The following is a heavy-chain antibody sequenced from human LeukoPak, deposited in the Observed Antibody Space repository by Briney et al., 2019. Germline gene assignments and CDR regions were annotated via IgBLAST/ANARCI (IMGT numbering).Heavy chain of an antibody. D-gene: IGHD3-22*01. CDR2: INHSGST. Sequence: SKTLSLTCAVYGGSFSGYYWSWIRQPPGKGLEWIGEINHSGSTNYNPSLKSRVTISVDTSKNQFSLKLSSVTAADTAVYYCARVPAYYYDSSGYNNYWGQGTLVTVSS. J-gene: IGHJ4*02. CDR1: GGSFSGYY. CDR3: ARVPAYYYDSSGYNNY. V-gene: IGHV4-34*01.